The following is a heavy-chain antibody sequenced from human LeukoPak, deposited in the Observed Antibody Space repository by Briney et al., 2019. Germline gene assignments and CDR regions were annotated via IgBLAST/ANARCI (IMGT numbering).Heavy chain of an antibody. J-gene: IGHJ4*02. CDR2: INHSGST. V-gene: IGHV4-34*01. CDR3: ARGSRYNWNYICNY. D-gene: IGHD1-7*01. Sequence: SETLSFTCAVYGGSFSGYYWSWIRQPPGKGLEWIGEINHSGSTNYNPSLKSRVTISVDTSKNQFSLKLSSVTAADTAVYYCARGSRYNWNYICNYWGQGTLVTVSS. CDR1: GGSFSGYY.